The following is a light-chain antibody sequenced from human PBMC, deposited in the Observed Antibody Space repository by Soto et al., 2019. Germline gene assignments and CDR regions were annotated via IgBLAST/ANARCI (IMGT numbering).Light chain of an antibody. Sequence: EIVLTQSPGTLSLSPGGRATLSCRASQSVSSSYLAWYQQKPGQAPRLLIYGASSRATGIPDRFSGSGSGTDFTLTIGRLEPEDFAVYYCQQYGSSPWTFGQGTKVEIK. J-gene: IGKJ1*01. V-gene: IGKV3-20*01. CDR3: QQYGSSPWT. CDR2: GAS. CDR1: QSVSSSY.